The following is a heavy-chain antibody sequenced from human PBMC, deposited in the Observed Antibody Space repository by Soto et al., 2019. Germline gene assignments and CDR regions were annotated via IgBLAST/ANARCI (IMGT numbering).Heavy chain of an antibody. D-gene: IGHD2-15*01. CDR2: ISPHKGNT. V-gene: IGHV1-18*01. Sequence: QVQLVQSGAEVKKPGASVKVSCKASGYTFITIGISWVRQAPGQGLEWMGWISPHKGNTNYAQNFQGRVTLTTDTSTSTAYMELRSLRSDDTAVYYCVRCHWKVVGGRRFDPWGQGTLVTVSS. J-gene: IGHJ5*02. CDR3: VRCHWKVVGGRRFDP. CDR1: GYTFITIG.